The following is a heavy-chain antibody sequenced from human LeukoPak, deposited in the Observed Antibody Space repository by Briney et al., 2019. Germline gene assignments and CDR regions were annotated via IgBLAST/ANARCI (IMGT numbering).Heavy chain of an antibody. V-gene: IGHV3-74*01. J-gene: IGHJ5*02. CDR1: GFTFSSYW. Sequence: GGSLRLSCAASGFTFSSYWMHWVRQAPGKGLVWVSRINSDGSSTSYADSVKGRFTISRDNAKNTLYLQMNSLRAEDTAVYYCARNSGYDYWDWFDPWGEGTLVTVSS. CDR2: INSDGSST. CDR3: ARNSGYDYWDWFDP. D-gene: IGHD5-12*01.